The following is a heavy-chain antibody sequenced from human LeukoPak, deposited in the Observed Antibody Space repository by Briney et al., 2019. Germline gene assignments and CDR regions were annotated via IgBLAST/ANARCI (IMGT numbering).Heavy chain of an antibody. J-gene: IGHJ4*02. D-gene: IGHD3-10*01. V-gene: IGHV1-69*13. CDR3: ARGGVGPSHYYGSGGPVDY. CDR2: IIPIFGTA. Sequence: GASVKVSCKASGGTFSSYAISWVRQAPGQGLEWMGGIIPIFGTANYAQKFQGRVTITADESTSTAYMELSSLRSEDTAVYYCARGGVGPSHYYGSGGPVDYWGQGTLVTVSS. CDR1: GGTFSSYA.